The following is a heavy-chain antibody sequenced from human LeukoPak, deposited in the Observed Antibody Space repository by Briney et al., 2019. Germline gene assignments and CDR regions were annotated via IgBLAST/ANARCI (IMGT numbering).Heavy chain of an antibody. J-gene: IGHJ4*02. CDR1: RGSLSSYS. Sequence: PSETLSLTCTVSRGSLSSYSWSWIRQPPGKGLEWIGYISYSGSTNYNPSLKSRVTIPVDTSKTQFSLKLSSVTAADTAVYYCARVLTTVTTEHYFDYWGQGTLVTVSS. CDR3: ARVLTTVTTEHYFDY. CDR2: ISYSGST. V-gene: IGHV4-59*01. D-gene: IGHD4-17*01.